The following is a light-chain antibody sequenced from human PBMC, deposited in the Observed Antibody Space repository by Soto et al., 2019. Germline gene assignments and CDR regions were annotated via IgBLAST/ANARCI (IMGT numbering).Light chain of an antibody. CDR2: AAS. Sequence: EVVLTQSPGTLSLSPGGRATLSCRASQSVSSNYLAWYQQKLGQAPRLLIFAASSRATGIPDRFSGSGSGTDFSLTISTLEPEDFAVYYCQQYGGLPRTFGQGTKVEI. V-gene: IGKV3-20*01. J-gene: IGKJ1*01. CDR1: QSVSSNY. CDR3: QQYGGLPRT.